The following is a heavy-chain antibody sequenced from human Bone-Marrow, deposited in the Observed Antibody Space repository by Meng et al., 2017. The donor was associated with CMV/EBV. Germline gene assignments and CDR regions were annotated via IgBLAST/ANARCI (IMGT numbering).Heavy chain of an antibody. J-gene: IGHJ6*02. CDR3: ARSELRPIRDIVVVPAAPYGMDV. V-gene: IGHV1-8*03. D-gene: IGHD2-2*01. Sequence: ASVKVSCKASGYTFTSYDINWVRQATGQGLEWMGWMNPNSGNTGYAQKFQGRVTITTDESTSTAYMELSSLRSEDTAVYYCARSELRPIRDIVVVPAAPYGMDVWGQGTTVTVSS. CDR2: MNPNSGNT. CDR1: GYTFTSYD.